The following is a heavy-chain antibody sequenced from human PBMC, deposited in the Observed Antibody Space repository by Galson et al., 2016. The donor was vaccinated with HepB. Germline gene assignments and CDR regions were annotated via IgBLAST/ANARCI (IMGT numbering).Heavy chain of an antibody. V-gene: IGHV3-7*01. CDR3: ARDRGEGGDYIDF. D-gene: IGHD3-10*01. Sequence: SLRLSCAASRFRLSDFWMDWVRQAPGKGLERVAEINSDGRDRQYADSVEGRFTISRDNAKNSLELHMNSLRAEDTAVYYCARDRGEGGDYIDFWGQGTLVTASS. J-gene: IGHJ4*02. CDR2: INSDGRDR. CDR1: RFRLSDFW.